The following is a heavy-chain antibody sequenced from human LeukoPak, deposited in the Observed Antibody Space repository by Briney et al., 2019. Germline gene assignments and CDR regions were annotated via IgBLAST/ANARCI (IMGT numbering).Heavy chain of an antibody. CDR1: GFTFDDYR. Sequence: GGSLRLSCAASGFTFDDYRMSGVGQAPGKGLEWVSGINWWGGSTGYAGSVKGRFTISRDNAKDAFYLQMNSLRAEDTALYYCARGGFLEFYYMDVWGKGTTVTVSS. J-gene: IGHJ6*03. CDR2: INWWGGST. V-gene: IGHV3-20*04. D-gene: IGHD3-3*01. CDR3: ARGGFLEFYYMDV.